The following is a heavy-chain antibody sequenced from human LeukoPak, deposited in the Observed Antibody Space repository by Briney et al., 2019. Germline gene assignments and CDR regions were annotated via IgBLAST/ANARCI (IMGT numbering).Heavy chain of an antibody. V-gene: IGHV3-7*01. D-gene: IGHD2-15*01. CDR1: GFTFSDYY. Sequence: GGSLRLSCAASGFTFSDYYMSWIRQAPGKGLEWVANIKQDGSEKYYVDSVKGRFTISRDNAKNSLYLQMNSLRAEDTAVYYCARGSGGSWRYNWFDPWGQGTLVTVSS. CDR3: ARGSGGSWRYNWFDP. J-gene: IGHJ5*02. CDR2: IKQDGSEK.